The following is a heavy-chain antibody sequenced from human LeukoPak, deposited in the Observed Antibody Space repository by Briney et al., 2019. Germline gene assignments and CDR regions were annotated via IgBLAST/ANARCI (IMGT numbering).Heavy chain of an antibody. CDR3: ARGIPYQAHDFDY. CDR1: GYTFTGYY. Sequence: ASVMVSCKASGYTFTGYYMHWVRQAPGQGLEWMGRINPNSGGTNYAQKFQGRVTMTRDTSISTAYMELSRLRSDDTAVYYCARGIPYQAHDFDYWGQGTLVTVSS. V-gene: IGHV1-2*02. CDR2: INPNSGGT. J-gene: IGHJ4*02. D-gene: IGHD2-2*01.